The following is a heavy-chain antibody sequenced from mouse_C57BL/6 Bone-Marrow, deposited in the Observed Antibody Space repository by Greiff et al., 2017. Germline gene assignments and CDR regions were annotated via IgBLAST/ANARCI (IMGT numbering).Heavy chain of an antibody. D-gene: IGHD2-12*01. V-gene: IGHV2-2*01. CDR1: GFSLTSYG. CDR3: ATMFTTDPPYYAMDY. J-gene: IGHJ4*01. Sequence: QVQLQQSGPGLVPPSQSLSITCTVSGFSLTSYGVHWVRQSPGKGLEWLGVLWSGGSTDYNAAFISRLSISKDNSTSQVFFKMNSLQADDTAIYYCATMFTTDPPYYAMDYWGQGTSVTVSS. CDR2: LWSGGST.